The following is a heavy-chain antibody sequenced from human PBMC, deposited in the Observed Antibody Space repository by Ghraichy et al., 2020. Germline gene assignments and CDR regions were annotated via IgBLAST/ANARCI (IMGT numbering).Heavy chain of an antibody. D-gene: IGHD6-6*01. V-gene: IGHV4-34*01. J-gene: IGHJ6*02. CDR3: ARGRARYSSSWYYYGMDG. Sequence: SETLSLTCAVYGGSFSGYYWSWIRQPPGKGLEWIGEINHSGSTNYNPSLKSRVTISVDTSKNQFSLKLSSVTAADTAVYYCARGRARYSSSWYYYGMDGWGQGTTVTVSS. CDR2: INHSGST. CDR1: GGSFSGYY.